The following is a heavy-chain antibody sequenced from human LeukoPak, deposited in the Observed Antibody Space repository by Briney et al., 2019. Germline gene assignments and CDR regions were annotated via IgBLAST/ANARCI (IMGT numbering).Heavy chain of an antibody. CDR1: EYTFSNYY. V-gene: IGHV1-46*01. J-gene: IGHJ4*02. CDR3: ARDASITMIPNLGFDF. Sequence: ASVKVSCKASEYTFSNYYIHWVRQAPGQGLEWMGIVNPRGGGTVYAQKLQARVTLTRDTSTTTVYMELSSLRSEDTAIYYCARDASITMIPNLGFDFWGQGTLVTVSS. D-gene: IGHD3-22*01. CDR2: VNPRGGGT.